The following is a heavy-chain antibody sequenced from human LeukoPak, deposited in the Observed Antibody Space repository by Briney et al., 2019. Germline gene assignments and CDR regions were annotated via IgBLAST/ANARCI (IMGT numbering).Heavy chain of an antibody. CDR2: ISGSGGST. CDR3: AKSDHLVGARPFDY. Sequence: GESLKISCAASGSTFSSYAMSWVRQAPGKGLEWVSAISGSGGSTYYADSVRGRFTISRDNSKNTLYLQMNSLRAEDTAVYYCAKSDHLVGARPFDYWGQGTLVTVSS. CDR1: GSTFSSYA. V-gene: IGHV3-23*01. D-gene: IGHD1-26*01. J-gene: IGHJ4*02.